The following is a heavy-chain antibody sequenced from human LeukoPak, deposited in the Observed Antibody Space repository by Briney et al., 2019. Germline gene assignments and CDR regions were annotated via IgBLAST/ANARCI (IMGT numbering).Heavy chain of an antibody. CDR2: INHSGST. CDR3: ATLERITMVRGVRYYYYGMDV. V-gene: IGHV4-34*01. Sequence: SETLSLTCTVSGGSISSYYWSWIRQPPGKGLEWIGEINHSGSTNYNPSLKSRVTISVDTSKNQFSLKLSSVTAADTAVYYCATLERITMVRGVRYYYYGMDVWGQGTTVTVSS. J-gene: IGHJ6*02. CDR1: GGSISSYY. D-gene: IGHD3-10*01.